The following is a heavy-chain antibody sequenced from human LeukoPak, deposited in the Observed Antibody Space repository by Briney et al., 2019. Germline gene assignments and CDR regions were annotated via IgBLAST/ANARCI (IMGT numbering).Heavy chain of an antibody. Sequence: GGSLRLSCAASGFTFSSYGMSWVRQAPGKGLEWVSAISGSGGSTYYADSVKGRFTISRDNSKNTLYLQMNGLRAEDTAVYYCAGPPQASSFDIWGQGTMVTVSS. CDR1: GFTFSSYG. V-gene: IGHV3-23*01. CDR2: ISGSGGST. D-gene: IGHD3-10*01. CDR3: AGPPQASSFDI. J-gene: IGHJ3*02.